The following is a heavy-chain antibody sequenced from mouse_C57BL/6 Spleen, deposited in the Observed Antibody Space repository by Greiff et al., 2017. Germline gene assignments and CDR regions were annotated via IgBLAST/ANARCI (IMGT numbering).Heavy chain of an antibody. CDR1: GYTFTDYY. CDR3: ARDSGVYFDY. J-gene: IGHJ2*01. V-gene: IGHV1-76*01. D-gene: IGHD3-2*02. CDR2: IYPGSGNT. Sequence: QVQLKESGAELVRPGASVKLFCKASGYTFTDYYINWVKQRPGQGLEWIARIYPGSGNTYYNEKFKGKATLTAEKSSSTAYMQLSSLTSEDSAVYFCARDSGVYFDYWGQGTTLTVSS.